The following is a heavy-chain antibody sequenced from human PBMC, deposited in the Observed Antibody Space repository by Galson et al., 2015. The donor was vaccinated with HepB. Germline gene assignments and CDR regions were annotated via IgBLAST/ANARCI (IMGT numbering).Heavy chain of an antibody. V-gene: IGHV6-1*01. J-gene: IGHJ6*02. Sequence: CAISGDSVSSNSAVWNWIRQSPSRGLEWLGRTYYRSKWYKDYALFVKSRITINADTSRNQISLQLNPMTPEDTAVYYCAYGVDVWGQGTTVTVSS. CDR3: AYGVDV. CDR2: TYYRSKWYK. CDR1: GDSVSSNSAV.